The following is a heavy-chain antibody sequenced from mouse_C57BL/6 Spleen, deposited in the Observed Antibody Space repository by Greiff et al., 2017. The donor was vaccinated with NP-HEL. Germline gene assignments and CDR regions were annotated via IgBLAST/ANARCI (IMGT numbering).Heavy chain of an antibody. J-gene: IGHJ4*01. CDR1: GYAFSSSW. CDR3: ARSGYYGSSHYYAMDY. D-gene: IGHD1-1*01. Sequence: QVQLQQSGPELVKPGASVKISCKASGYAFSSSWMNWVKQRPGKGLEWIGRIYPGDGDTNYNGKFKGKATLTADKSSSTAYMQLSSLTSEDSAVYFCARSGYYGSSHYYAMDYWGQGTSVIVSS. V-gene: IGHV1-82*01. CDR2: IYPGDGDT.